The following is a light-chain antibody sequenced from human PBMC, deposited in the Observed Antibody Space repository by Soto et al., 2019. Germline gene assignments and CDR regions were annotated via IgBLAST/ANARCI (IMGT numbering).Light chain of an antibody. J-gene: IGKJ4*01. Sequence: QLSQSPSSLSAPVGDRVTITCRASQDIISYLVWYQQKPGKAPKNLIYAASTLQSGVPSRCSGSGTGTDFTLTISSLQPEDVATYYCQQLNSFPLTFGGGTKVDSK. V-gene: IGKV1-9*01. CDR1: QDIISY. CDR3: QQLNSFPLT. CDR2: AAS.